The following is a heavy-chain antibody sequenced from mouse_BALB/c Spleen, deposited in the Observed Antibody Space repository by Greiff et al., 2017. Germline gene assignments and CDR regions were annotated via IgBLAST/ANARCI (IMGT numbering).Heavy chain of an antibody. D-gene: IGHD2-3*01. CDR2: ISSGSSTI. CDR3: ARCYDGYYLYAMDY. J-gene: IGHJ4*01. CDR1: GFTFSSFG. V-gene: IGHV5-17*02. Sequence: EVKLVESGGGLVQPGGSRKLSCAASGFTFSSFGMHWVRQAPEKGLEWVAYISSGSSTIYYADTVKGRFTISRDNPKNTLFLQMTSLRSEDTAMYYCARCYDGYYLYAMDYWGQGTSVTVSS.